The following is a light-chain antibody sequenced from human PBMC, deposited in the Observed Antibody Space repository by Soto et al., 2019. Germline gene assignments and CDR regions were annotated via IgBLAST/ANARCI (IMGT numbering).Light chain of an antibody. Sequence: DIQMTQSPSSLSASVGDRVTITCQASQDISNYLNWYQQKPGKAPKLLIYDASNLETGVPSRFSGSGSGTDFTFTISSLQPEDIATYYCQQYDNLPRLTFGGGTKAEIK. CDR3: QQYDNLPRLT. J-gene: IGKJ4*01. CDR2: DAS. CDR1: QDISNY. V-gene: IGKV1-33*01.